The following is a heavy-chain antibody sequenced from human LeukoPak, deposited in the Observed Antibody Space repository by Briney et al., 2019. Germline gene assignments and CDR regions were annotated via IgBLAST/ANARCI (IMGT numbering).Heavy chain of an antibody. CDR2: ISAYNGNT. J-gene: IGHJ5*02. CDR3: ARRLRCANWFDP. CDR1: GYTFTSYG. D-gene: IGHD4-17*01. V-gene: IGHV1-18*04. Sequence: ASVKVSCKASGYTFTSYGISWVRQAPGQGLEWMGWISAYNGNTNYAQKLQGRVTMTTDTSTSTAYMELRSLRSEDTAVYYCARRLRCANWFDPWGQGTLVTVSS.